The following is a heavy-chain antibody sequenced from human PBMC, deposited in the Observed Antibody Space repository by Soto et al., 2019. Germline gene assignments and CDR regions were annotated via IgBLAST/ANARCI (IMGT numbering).Heavy chain of an antibody. J-gene: IGHJ3*02. CDR1: GGSISSGGYY. V-gene: IGHV4-31*03. Sequence: QVQLQESGPGLVKPSQTLSLTCTVSGGSISSGGYYWSWIRQHPGKGLEWIGYIYYSGSTYYNPSLKRRVTISVDTSKNQFSLKLSSVTAADTAVYYCARGTYYDSSGYPDAFDIWGQGTMVTVSS. CDR2: IYYSGST. D-gene: IGHD3-22*01. CDR3: ARGTYYDSSGYPDAFDI.